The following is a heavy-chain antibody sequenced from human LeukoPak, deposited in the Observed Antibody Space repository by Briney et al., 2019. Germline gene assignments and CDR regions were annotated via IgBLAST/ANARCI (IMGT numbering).Heavy chain of an antibody. J-gene: IGHJ4*02. D-gene: IGHD3-22*01. CDR2: INPNSGGT. V-gene: IGHV1-2*02. Sequence: GASVKVSCKASGYIFTGYYMHWVRQAPGQGLECMGWINPNSGGTNYAQKFQGRVTMTRDTSISTAYMELSRLRSDDTAVYYCARVTYYDSSGLIDYWGQGTLVTVSS. CDR3: ARVTYYDSSGLIDY. CDR1: GYIFTGYY.